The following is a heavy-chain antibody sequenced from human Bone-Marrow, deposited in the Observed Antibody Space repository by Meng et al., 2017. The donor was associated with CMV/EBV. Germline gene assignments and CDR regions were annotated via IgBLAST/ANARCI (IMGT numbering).Heavy chain of an antibody. Sequence: GESLKISCTVSGFTIGDYAMSWVRQAPGKGLEWVGFIRSKGNGGTTEYAEYVKSRFTISGDDSKNIAYLQMNSLKTEDTAVYYCTRLISWLNSSSWYWGQGTLVTVSS. CDR2: IRSKGNGGTT. J-gene: IGHJ4*02. V-gene: IGHV3-49*04. D-gene: IGHD6-13*01. CDR3: TRLISWLNSSSWY. CDR1: GFTIGDYA.